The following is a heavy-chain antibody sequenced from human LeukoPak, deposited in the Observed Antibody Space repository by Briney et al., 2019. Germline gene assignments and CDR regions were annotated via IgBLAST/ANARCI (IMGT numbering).Heavy chain of an antibody. Sequence: QTGGSLRLSCAASGFIFNNYAMHWVRQAPGKGLEWVASISYDGNTEYYADSVKGRFTIYRVNSKNTLYLQMNSLRVEDTAAYYCAKDTYAGIGLLLDSWGQGTLVTVSS. D-gene: IGHD2-2*01. V-gene: IGHV3-30-3*02. CDR3: AKDTYAGIGLLLDS. CDR1: GFIFNNYA. CDR2: ISYDGNTE. J-gene: IGHJ4*02.